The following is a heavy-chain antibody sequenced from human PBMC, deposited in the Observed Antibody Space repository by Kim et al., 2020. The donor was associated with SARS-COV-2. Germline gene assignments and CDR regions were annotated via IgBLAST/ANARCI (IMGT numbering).Heavy chain of an antibody. CDR1: GFTVSSNY. Sequence: GGSLRLSCAASGFTVSSNYMSWVRQAPGKGLEWVSVIYSGGSTYYADSVKGRFTISRDNSKNTLYLQMNSLRAEDTAVYYCARDSSARIPAAEDWGQGTLVTVSS. D-gene: IGHD6-13*01. CDR2: IYSGGST. V-gene: IGHV3-53*01. CDR3: ARDSSARIPAAED. J-gene: IGHJ4*02.